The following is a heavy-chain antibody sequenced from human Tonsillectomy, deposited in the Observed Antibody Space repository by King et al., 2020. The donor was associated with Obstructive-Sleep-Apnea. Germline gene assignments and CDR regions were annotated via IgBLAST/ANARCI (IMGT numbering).Heavy chain of an antibody. Sequence: VQLVESGGGLVQPGRSLRLSCAASGFTFDDYAMHWVRQAPGKGLEWVSGISWNSGSIGYADSVKGRFTISRDNAKNSLYLQMNSLRAEDTALNYCVASDRGYEPLGTFDIWGQGTMVTVSS. CDR1: GFTFDDYA. CDR2: ISWNSGSI. CDR3: VASDRGYEPLGTFDI. J-gene: IGHJ3*02. D-gene: IGHD5-12*01. V-gene: IGHV3-9*01.